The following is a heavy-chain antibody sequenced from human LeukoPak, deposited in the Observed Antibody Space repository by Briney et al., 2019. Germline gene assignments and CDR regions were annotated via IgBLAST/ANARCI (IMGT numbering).Heavy chain of an antibody. CDR3: ATRGGGQMVRGIPDAFDI. Sequence: GESLKISCKGCGYSFTSYWIGWVRQMPGKGLEWMGMIYPGDSDPRYSPSFQGQVTFSADKSISTAHLHWSSLKASDTAMYYCATRGGGQMVRGIPDAFDIWGQGTMVTVSS. D-gene: IGHD3-10*01. CDR2: IYPGDSDP. V-gene: IGHV5-51*01. CDR1: GYSFTSYW. J-gene: IGHJ3*02.